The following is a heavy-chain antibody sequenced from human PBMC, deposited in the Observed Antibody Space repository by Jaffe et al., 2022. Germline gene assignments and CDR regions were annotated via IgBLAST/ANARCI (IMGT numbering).Heavy chain of an antibody. CDR1: GFTFSSYE. J-gene: IGHJ3*02. CDR3: ARDLGVGRWLQFSAFDI. D-gene: IGHD5-12*01. Sequence: EVQLVESGGGLVQPGGSLRLSCAASGFTFSSYEMNWVRQAPGKGLEWVSYISSSGSTIYYADSVKGRFTISRDNAKNSLYLQMNSLRAEDTAVYYCARDLGVGRWLQFSAFDIWGQGTMVTVSS. CDR2: ISSSGSTI. V-gene: IGHV3-48*03.